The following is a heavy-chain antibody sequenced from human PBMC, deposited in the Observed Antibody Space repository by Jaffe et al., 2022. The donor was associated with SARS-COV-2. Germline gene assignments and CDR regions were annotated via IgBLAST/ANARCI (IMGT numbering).Heavy chain of an antibody. Sequence: QVQLVQSGAEVKKPGASVKVSCKASGYTFTSYGISWVRQAPGQGLEWMGWISAYNGNTNYAQKLQGRVTMTTDTSTSTAYMELRSLRSDDTAVYYCARERDIVVVPAAIFGIGARHKRYYYYYGMDVWGQGTTVTVSS. CDR3: ARERDIVVVPAAIFGIGARHKRYYYYYGMDV. J-gene: IGHJ6*02. CDR2: ISAYNGNT. D-gene: IGHD2-2*02. CDR1: GYTFTSYG. V-gene: IGHV1-18*01.